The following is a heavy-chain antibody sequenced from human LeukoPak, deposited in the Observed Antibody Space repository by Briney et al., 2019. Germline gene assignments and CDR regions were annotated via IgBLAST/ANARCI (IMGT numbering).Heavy chain of an antibody. D-gene: IGHD3-16*01. J-gene: IGHJ4*02. Sequence: ASVKVSCKSSGYTFTVYYMHWVRQAPGLGLEWLGWINPNSGDTNYAQNFQGRVTMATDTSISTAYMDLSRLRSDDTAVYYCARGGRGTYAPVDYWGQGTLVTVSS. CDR1: GYTFTVYY. CDR3: ARGGRGTYAPVDY. V-gene: IGHV1-2*02. CDR2: INPNSGDT.